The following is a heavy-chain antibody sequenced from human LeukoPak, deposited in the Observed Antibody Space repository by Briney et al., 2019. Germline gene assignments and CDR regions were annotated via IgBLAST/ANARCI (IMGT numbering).Heavy chain of an antibody. CDR3: AREYSSWPVTTYLNWFNP. CDR2: IIPIFGTA. Sequence: VKVSCKASGGTFSSYAISWVRQAPGQGLEWMGGIIPIFGTANYAQKFQGRVTITTDESTSTAYMELSSLRSEDTAVYYCAREYSSWPVTTYLNWFNPWGQGTLVTVSS. J-gene: IGHJ5*02. D-gene: IGHD4-17*01. V-gene: IGHV1-69*05. CDR1: GGTFSSYA.